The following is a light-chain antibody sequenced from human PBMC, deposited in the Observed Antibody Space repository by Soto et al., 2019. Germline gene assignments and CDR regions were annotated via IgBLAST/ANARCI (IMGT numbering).Light chain of an antibody. V-gene: IGLV2-14*01. CDR2: EVD. J-gene: IGLJ1*01. CDR3: CSYTTTNSYV. Sequence: QSVLTQPASVSGSPGQAITISCSGSSSDIGTYNFVSWYQHLPGKAPQLIIFEVDNRPSGVSDRFSASKSVNTASLTISGLRAEDEAEYYCCSYTTTNSYVFGSGTKLTVL. CDR1: SSDIGTYNF.